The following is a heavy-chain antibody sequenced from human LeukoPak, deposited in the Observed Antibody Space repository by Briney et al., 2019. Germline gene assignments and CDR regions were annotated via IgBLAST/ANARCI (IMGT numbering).Heavy chain of an antibody. D-gene: IGHD3-3*01. CDR1: SYTFTDYA. Sequence: GASVKVSCKASSYTFTDYAFTWVRQAPGQGLEWMGWISAYNGNTNYAQKLQGRVTMTTDTSTSTAYMELRSLRSDDTAVYYCARGLEWLTRRHTWFDPWGQGTLVTASS. V-gene: IGHV1-18*01. J-gene: IGHJ5*02. CDR2: ISAYNGNT. CDR3: ARGLEWLTRRHTWFDP.